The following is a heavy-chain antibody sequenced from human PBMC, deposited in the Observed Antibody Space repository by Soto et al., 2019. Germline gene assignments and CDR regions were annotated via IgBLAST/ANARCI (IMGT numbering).Heavy chain of an antibody. J-gene: IGHJ4*02. CDR1: GFTFDNYA. Sequence: GGSLRLSCAASGFTFDNYAMTWVRQAPGKGLEWVSTISGSGAVTYYTDSVKGRFTISRDNSKNTLYLQMNSLRADDTAVYYCAKGFGSSYLFDYWGQGTLVTVSS. V-gene: IGHV3-23*01. D-gene: IGHD6-6*01. CDR2: ISGSGAVT. CDR3: AKGFGSSYLFDY.